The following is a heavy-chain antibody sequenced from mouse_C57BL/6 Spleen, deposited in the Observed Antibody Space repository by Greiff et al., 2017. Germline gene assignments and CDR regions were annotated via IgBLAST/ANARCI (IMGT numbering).Heavy chain of an antibody. CDR2: IYPGDGDT. J-gene: IGHJ2*01. D-gene: IGHD1-1*01. CDR1: GYAFSSYW. CDR3: AKAPRLLRYFDY. Sequence: QVQLQQSGAELVKPGASVKISCKASGYAFSSYWMNWVKQRPGKGLEWIGQIYPGDGDTNYNGKFKGKATLTADKSSSTAYMQLSSLTSEDSAVYFCAKAPRLLRYFDYWGQGTTRTVSS. V-gene: IGHV1-80*01.